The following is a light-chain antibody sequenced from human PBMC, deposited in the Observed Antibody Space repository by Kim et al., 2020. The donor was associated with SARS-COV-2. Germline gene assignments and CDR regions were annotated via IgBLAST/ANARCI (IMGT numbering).Light chain of an antibody. J-gene: IGLJ2*01. CDR1: RSDVGGYNY. Sequence: GQSVTISCTGARSDVGGYNYVSWYQRHPGKAPKLMIYEGSKRPSGVPDRFSGSKSGNTASLTVSGLQAEDEADYYSSSYAGSNNLVFGGGTQLTVL. V-gene: IGLV2-8*01. CDR3: SSYAGSNNLV. CDR2: EGS.